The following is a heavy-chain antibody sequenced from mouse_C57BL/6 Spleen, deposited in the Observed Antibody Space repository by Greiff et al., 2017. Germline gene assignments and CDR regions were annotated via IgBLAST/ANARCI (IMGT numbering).Heavy chain of an antibody. CDR2: LHPSDSDT. J-gene: IGHJ2*01. D-gene: IGHD4-1*01. CDR3: AIDSTNWEVFFDY. V-gene: IGHV1-74*01. CDR1: GYTFTSYW. Sequence: VQLQQPGAALVKPGASVKVSCKASGYTFTSYWMHWVKQRPGQGLEWIGRLHPSDSDTNYNQKFKGKATLTVDKSSSTAYMQLSSLTSEDSAVYYCAIDSTNWEVFFDYWGQGTTLTVSS.